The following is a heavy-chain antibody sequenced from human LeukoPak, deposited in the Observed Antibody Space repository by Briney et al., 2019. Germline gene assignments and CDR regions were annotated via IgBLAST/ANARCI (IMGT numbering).Heavy chain of an antibody. V-gene: IGHV4-4*02. D-gene: IGHD2-2*01. Sequence: SETLSLTCAVSGGSISSSNWWSWVRQPPGKGLEWIGEIYHSGSTNYNPSLKSRVTISVDKSKNQFSLKLSSVTAADTAVYYCARAPRGSTSLMGDYWGQGTLVTVSS. J-gene: IGHJ4*02. CDR3: ARAPRGSTSLMGDY. CDR2: IYHSGST. CDR1: GGSISSSNW.